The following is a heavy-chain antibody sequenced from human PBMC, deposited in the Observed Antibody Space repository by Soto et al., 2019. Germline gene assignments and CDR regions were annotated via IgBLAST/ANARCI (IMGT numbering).Heavy chain of an antibody. D-gene: IGHD4-17*01. CDR3: ARGLTVTKEGSWFDP. CDR1: GGSFSGYY. CDR2: INHSGST. J-gene: IGHJ5*02. Sequence: SETLSLTCAVYGGSFSGYYWSWIRQPPGKGLEWIGEINHSGSTNNPSLKSRVTISVDTSKNQFSLKLSSVTAADTAVYYCARGLTVTKEGSWFDPWGQGTLVTVSS. V-gene: IGHV4-34*01.